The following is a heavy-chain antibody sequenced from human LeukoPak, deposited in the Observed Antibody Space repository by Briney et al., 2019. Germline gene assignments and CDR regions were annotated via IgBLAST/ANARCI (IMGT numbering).Heavy chain of an antibody. CDR2: ISHTEGT. Sequence: PSETLSLTCGVFGVSINDYYWSWIRQSPGKGLEWIGEISHTEGTRYNPSLESRVTMSVGTSENQLSLKLIFVTAADTAVYYCARIRCVDSGSLCYNHWGLGTLVTVSS. V-gene: IGHV4-34*01. D-gene: IGHD3-22*01. CDR1: GVSINDYY. CDR3: ARIRCVDSGSLCYNH. J-gene: IGHJ4*02.